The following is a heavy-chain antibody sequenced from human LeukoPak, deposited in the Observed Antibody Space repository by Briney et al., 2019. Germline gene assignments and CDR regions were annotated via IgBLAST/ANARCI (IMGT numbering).Heavy chain of an antibody. CDR1: GFTFSSYA. CDR2: ISYDGSNK. J-gene: IGHJ4*02. Sequence: GGSLRLSCAASGFTFSSYAMSWVRQAPGKGLEWVAVISYDGSNKYYADSVKGRFTISRDNSKNTLYLQMNSLRAEDTAVYYCAKSMEEPARYFDWLLSGVAYYFDYWGQGTLVTVSS. CDR3: AKSMEEPARYFDWLLSGVAYYFDY. V-gene: IGHV3-30*18. D-gene: IGHD3-9*01.